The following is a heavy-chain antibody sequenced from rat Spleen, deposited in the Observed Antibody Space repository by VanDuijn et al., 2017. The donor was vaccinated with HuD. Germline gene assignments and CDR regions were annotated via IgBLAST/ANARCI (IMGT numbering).Heavy chain of an antibody. J-gene: IGHJ2*01. V-gene: IGHV2S12*01. D-gene: IGHD4-3*01. Sequence: VQVKESGPGLVQPSQTLSLTCTVSGISFTDYSVHWVRQPPGKGLEWIAAISSGGSTYYNSALKSRLSISRDTSKSQVFLKMNSLQTEDTAMYFCASPWPRGDYWGQGVMVTVSS. CDR2: ISSGGST. CDR1: GISFTDYS. CDR3: ASPWPRGDY.